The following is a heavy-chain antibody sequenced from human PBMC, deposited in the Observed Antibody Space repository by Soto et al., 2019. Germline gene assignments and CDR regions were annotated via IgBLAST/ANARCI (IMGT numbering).Heavy chain of an antibody. Sequence: QVQLVESGGGVVPPGRSLRLSCAASGFTFSSFTMHWVRQAPGKGLEWVAVISYDDGDNKYYAGSVQGRFNISRDNSKSTLYLPMNSLRPEDTAVYYCARTTVVSGTPAFDYWGQGTLVTVSS. CDR1: GFTFSSFT. V-gene: IGHV3-30-3*01. J-gene: IGHJ4*02. CDR2: ISYDDGDNK. D-gene: IGHD4-4*01. CDR3: ARTTVVSGTPAFDY.